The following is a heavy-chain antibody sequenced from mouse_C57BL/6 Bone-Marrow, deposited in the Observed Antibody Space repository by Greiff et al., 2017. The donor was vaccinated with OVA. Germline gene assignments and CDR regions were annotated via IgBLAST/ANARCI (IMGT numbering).Heavy chain of an antibody. V-gene: IGHV3-6*01. CDR1: GYSITSGYY. CDR3: AREGTTVVGNWYFDV. CDR2: ISYDGSN. J-gene: IGHJ1*03. D-gene: IGHD1-1*01. Sequence: EVQLVESGPGLVKPSQSLSLTCSVTGYSITSGYYWNWIRQFPGNKLEWMGYISYDGSNNYNPSLKNRISITRDTSKNQFFLKLNSVTTEDTATYYCAREGTTVVGNWYFDVWGTGTTVTVSS.